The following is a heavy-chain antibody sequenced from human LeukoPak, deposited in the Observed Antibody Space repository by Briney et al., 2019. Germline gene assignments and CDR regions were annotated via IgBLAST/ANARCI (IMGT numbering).Heavy chain of an antibody. Sequence: GGSLRLSRSVSGFPSGSYAMHWLRQAPGKGPEFVSAIHHDASGSFYADSVKGRFIISRDNSKSILYLEMSGLKPEDTAVYYCVKHPFLYHDVDVCGQATTVTVSS. CDR2: IHHDASGS. J-gene: IGHJ6*02. D-gene: IGHD3-3*02. CDR3: VKHPFLYHDVDV. CDR1: GFPSGSYA. V-gene: IGHV3-64D*09.